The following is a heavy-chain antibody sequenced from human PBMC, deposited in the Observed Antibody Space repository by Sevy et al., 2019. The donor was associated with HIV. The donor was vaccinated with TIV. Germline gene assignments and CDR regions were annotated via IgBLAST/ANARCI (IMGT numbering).Heavy chain of an antibody. D-gene: IGHD6-13*01. CDR2: IRYDGSNK. CDR1: GFTFSSYG. Sequence: GGSLRLSCAASGFTFSSYGMHWVRQAPGKGLEWVAFIRYDGSNKYYADSVKGRFTISRDNSKNTLYLQMNSLRAEDTAVYYCTTSPRAKNRTGRIAAAPISDYWGQGTLVTVSS. CDR3: TTSPRAKNRTGRIAAAPISDY. J-gene: IGHJ4*02. V-gene: IGHV3-30*02.